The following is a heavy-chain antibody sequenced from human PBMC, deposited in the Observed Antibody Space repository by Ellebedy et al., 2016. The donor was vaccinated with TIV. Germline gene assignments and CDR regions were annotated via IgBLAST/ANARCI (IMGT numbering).Heavy chain of an antibody. J-gene: IGHJ6*02. V-gene: IGHV4-31*03. CDR1: GGSISSGGYR. Sequence: SDTLSLTCTVSGGSISSGGYRWSWIRQHPGKGLEWIGYIYHSGSTYYNPSLKSRVTISVDTSKNQFSLTLSSVTAADTAVYYCARVVGRNPHYYYYYGMDVWGQGTTVTVSS. CDR2: IYHSGST. CDR3: ARVVGRNPHYYYYYGMDV. D-gene: IGHD1-14*01.